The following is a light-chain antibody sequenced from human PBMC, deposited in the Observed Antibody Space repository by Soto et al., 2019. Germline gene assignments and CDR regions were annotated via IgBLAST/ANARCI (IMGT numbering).Light chain of an antibody. J-gene: IGLJ1*01. CDR3: SSYTASSTLL. Sequence: SALTQPASVSGSPGQSITTSCTGTSSDVGGYNYVSWSQQHPGKAPKLLISEVSNRPSGVSNRFSGSKSGNTASLTISGLQADDEADYYCSSYTASSTLLFGTGTKVTVL. CDR2: EVS. CDR1: SSDVGGYNY. V-gene: IGLV2-14*03.